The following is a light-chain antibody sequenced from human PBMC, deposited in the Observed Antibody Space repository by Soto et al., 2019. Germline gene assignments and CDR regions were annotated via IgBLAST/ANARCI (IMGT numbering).Light chain of an antibody. CDR2: GAS. CDR1: QDISNF. CDR3: RQYDDLPPT. J-gene: IGKJ5*01. Sequence: DIQITHSPSSLSSSVVDRVTITCQASQDISNFLNWYQQKPGKAPNLLIYGASNLETGVPSRFSGSGSGTDFTFTISSLQPEDIATYYCRQYDDLPPTFGQGTRLEIK. V-gene: IGKV1-33*01.